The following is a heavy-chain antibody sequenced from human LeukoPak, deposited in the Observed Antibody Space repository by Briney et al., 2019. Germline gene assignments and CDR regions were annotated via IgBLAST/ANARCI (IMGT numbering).Heavy chain of an antibody. CDR1: GGSISSYY. CDR2: INHSGST. V-gene: IGHV4-34*01. CDR3: ARQPAAGGYYYYMDV. J-gene: IGHJ6*03. D-gene: IGHD6-13*01. Sequence: SETLSLTCTVSGGSISSYYWSWIRQPPGKGLEWIGEINHSGSTNYNPSLKSRVTISVDTSKNQFSLKLSSVTAADTAVYYCARQPAAGGYYYYMDVWGKGTTVTISS.